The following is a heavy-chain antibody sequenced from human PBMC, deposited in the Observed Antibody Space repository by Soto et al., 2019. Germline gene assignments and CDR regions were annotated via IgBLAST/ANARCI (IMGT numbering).Heavy chain of an antibody. Sequence: GGSLRLSCVASGFTYTTHGMNWVRLAPGKGLEWVAVIYYDASRKFYAFAVEGRVAISRDDSRNRLFLEMNSLRAEDTAVYYCVKDHCVGACSLPGWFDFDPQGQGALVTVYS. V-gene: IGHV3-33*06. D-gene: IGHD2-21*01. CDR1: GFTYTTHG. CDR2: IYYDASRK. CDR3: VKDHCVGACSLPGWFDFDP. J-gene: IGHJ5*02.